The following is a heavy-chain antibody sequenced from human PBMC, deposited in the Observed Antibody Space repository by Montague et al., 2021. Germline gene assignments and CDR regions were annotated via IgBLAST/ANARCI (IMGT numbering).Heavy chain of an antibody. CDR1: GFTFSSYA. J-gene: IGHJ1*01. Sequence: SLRLSCAASGFTFSSYAMHWVRQAPGKGLEWVAVISYDGSNKYYADSVKGRFTISRDNSKSTLYLQMNSLRAEDTAVYYCARSLTSGLLAEYFQHWGQGTLGTVAS. CDR3: ARSLTSGLLAEYFQH. V-gene: IGHV3-30-3*01. CDR2: ISYDGSNK. D-gene: IGHD6-19*01.